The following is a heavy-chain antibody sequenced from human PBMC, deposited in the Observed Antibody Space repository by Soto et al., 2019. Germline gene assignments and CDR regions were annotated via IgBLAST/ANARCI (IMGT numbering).Heavy chain of an antibody. J-gene: IGHJ4*02. CDR1: GFPFSNYW. V-gene: IGHV3-74*01. Sequence: GGSLSLSCAASGFPFSNYWMHWVRQAPGKGPVWVSRINSDGSSTSYADSVKGRFTISRDNAKDTLSLQMNSLSSVTAADTAVYYCARVLILKSGVYGQWLVGKDYWGQGTLVTVSS. CDR2: INSDGSST. CDR3: ARVLILKSGVYGQWLVGKDY. D-gene: IGHD6-19*01.